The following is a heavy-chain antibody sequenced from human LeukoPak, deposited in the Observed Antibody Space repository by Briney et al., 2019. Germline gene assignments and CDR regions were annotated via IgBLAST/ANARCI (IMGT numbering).Heavy chain of an antibody. CDR3: ARRPINCIITNCYVDY. CDR1: VYTFTNFY. V-gene: IGHV1-2*02. CDR2: MNPNSGDT. D-gene: IGHD2-2*01. J-gene: IGHJ4*02. Sequence: VSVKVSCKASVYTFTNFYIHWVRQAPGQGLEWMGWMNPNSGDTSYAREFQDRVTMTRDTSLSTAYMELSRLRSDDTAVYFCARRPINCIITNCYVDYWGQGTLVTVSS.